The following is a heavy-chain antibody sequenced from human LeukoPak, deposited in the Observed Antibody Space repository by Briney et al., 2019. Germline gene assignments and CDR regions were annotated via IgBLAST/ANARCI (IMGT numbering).Heavy chain of an antibody. V-gene: IGHV4-59*01. Sequence: SETLSLTCTVSGGSISSYDWSWIRQPPGKGLEWIGNISDSGSTNYNPSLKSRLTISVDTSKNQSSLKWSPVTAADTAVHYCSRQRISGSARSYSDYWGQGTLVNVSS. J-gene: IGHJ4*02. CDR2: ISDSGST. CDR3: SRQRISGSARSYSDY. D-gene: IGHD3-22*01. CDR1: GGSISSYD.